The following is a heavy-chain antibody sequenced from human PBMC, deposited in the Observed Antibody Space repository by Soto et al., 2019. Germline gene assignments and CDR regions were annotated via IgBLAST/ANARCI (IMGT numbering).Heavy chain of an antibody. V-gene: IGHV3-74*01. Sequence: GGSLRLSCAASGFIFNNCWMHWVRQAPGKGLVWVARINGDGTTTYVDSVKGRFTISRDNAKNMVYLQMNSLRAEDTAMYYCGRGSGPRGRPYWGQGISVTVSS. D-gene: IGHD6-25*01. CDR3: GRGSGPRGRPY. CDR1: GFIFNNCW. J-gene: IGHJ4*02. CDR2: INGDGTT.